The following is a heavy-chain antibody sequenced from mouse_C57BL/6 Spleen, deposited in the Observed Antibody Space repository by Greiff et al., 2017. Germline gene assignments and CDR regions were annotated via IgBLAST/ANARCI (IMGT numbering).Heavy chain of an antibody. V-gene: IGHV14-4*01. CDR2: IDLENGDT. CDR3: TRDYDGGWFAY. CDR1: GFNIKDDY. D-gene: IGHD2-4*01. J-gene: IGHJ3*01. Sequence: EVQLQQSGAELVRPGASVKLSCTASGFNIKDDYMHWVKPRPEQGLEWIGWIDLENGDTAYASKFQGKATLTADTSSSTAYLQLSSLTSENTAIYYCTRDYDGGWFAYWGQGTLVTVSA.